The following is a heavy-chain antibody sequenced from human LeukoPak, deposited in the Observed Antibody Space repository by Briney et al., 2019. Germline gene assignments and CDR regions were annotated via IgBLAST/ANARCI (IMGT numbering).Heavy chain of an antibody. CDR2: SYWDDNK. CDR3: AHYGDYRFMYYFDH. D-gene: IGHD4-17*01. J-gene: IGHJ4*02. V-gene: IGHV2-5*02. CDR1: GFSLSTSGVG. Sequence: SGPTLVKPTQTLTLTCPFSGFSLSTSGVGVGWIRQPPGAALEWLALSYWDDNKLYSPSLKRRLTITKDTSKNQVVLTMTNMDPVDTATYYCAHYGDYRFMYYFDHWGQGTPVTVSS.